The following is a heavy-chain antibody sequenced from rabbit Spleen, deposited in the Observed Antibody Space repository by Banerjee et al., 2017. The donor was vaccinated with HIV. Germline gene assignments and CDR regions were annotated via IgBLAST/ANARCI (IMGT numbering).Heavy chain of an antibody. D-gene: IGHD1-1*01. Sequence: QEQLEESGGDLVKPEGSLTLTCTASGFSFSSSYWICWVRQAPGKGLEWIGFIYATIDTTYYANWVNGRFTISSDNAQNTVDLQMNSLTAADTATYFCAREDVGGSYTLWGPGTLVTVS. V-gene: IGHV1S45*01. CDR3: AREDVGGSYTL. J-gene: IGHJ4*01. CDR1: GFSFSSSYW. CDR2: IYATIDTT.